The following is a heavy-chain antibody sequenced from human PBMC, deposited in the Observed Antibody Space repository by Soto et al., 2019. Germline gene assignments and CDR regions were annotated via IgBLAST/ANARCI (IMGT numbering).Heavy chain of an antibody. CDR1: GGSISSSSYY. CDR2: IYYSGST. CDR3: ARLTLLWFGESYGMDV. J-gene: IGHJ6*02. Sequence: ASETLSLTCTVSGGSISSSSYYWGWIRQPPGKGLEWIGSIYYSGSTYYNPSLKSRVTISVDTSKNQFSLKLSSVTAADTAVYYCARLTLLWFGESYGMDVWGQGTTVTVSS. V-gene: IGHV4-39*01. D-gene: IGHD3-10*01.